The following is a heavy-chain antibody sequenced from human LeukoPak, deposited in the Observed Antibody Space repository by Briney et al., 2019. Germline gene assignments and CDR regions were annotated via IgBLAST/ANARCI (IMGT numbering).Heavy chain of an antibody. V-gene: IGHV3-21*01. CDR2: ISSSSSYI. Sequence: GGSLRLSCAASGFTFSSYSMNWVRQAPGKGLEWVSSISSSSSYIYYADSVKGRFTISRDNAKNSLYLQMNSLRAEDTAVYYCARDHITGTTYWFDPWAREPWSPSPQ. CDR3: ARDHITGTTYWFDP. D-gene: IGHD1-7*01. J-gene: IGHJ5*02. CDR1: GFTFSSYS.